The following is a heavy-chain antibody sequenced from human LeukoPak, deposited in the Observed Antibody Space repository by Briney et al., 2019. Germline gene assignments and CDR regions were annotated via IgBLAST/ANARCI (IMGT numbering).Heavy chain of an antibody. CDR1: GFTFSSYA. Sequence: GGSLRLSCAASGFTFSSYAMSWVRQAPGKGLERVSAISGSGGSTYYADSVKGRFTVSRDNSKNTLYLQMNSLRAEDTAVYYCAKFSSDPKNWFDPWGQGTLVTVSS. J-gene: IGHJ5*02. CDR3: AKFSSDPKNWFDP. V-gene: IGHV3-23*01. CDR2: ISGSGGST. D-gene: IGHD2-2*01.